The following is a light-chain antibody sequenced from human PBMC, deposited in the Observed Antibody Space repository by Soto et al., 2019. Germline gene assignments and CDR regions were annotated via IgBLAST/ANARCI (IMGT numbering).Light chain of an antibody. CDR3: SSFTSSRTLL. CDR2: DVS. V-gene: IGLV2-14*03. Sequence: QSALTQPASVSGSPGQSITISCTGTSSDVGGYNYVSWYQQHPGEAPKLMIYDVSNRPSGVSNRFSGSKSGNTASLTISGLQADDEADYYCSSFTSSRTLLFGAGTKLTVL. J-gene: IGLJ2*01. CDR1: SSDVGGYNY.